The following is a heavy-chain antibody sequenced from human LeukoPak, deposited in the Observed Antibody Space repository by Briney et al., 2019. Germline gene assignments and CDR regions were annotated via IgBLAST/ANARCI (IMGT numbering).Heavy chain of an antibody. CDR3: AKSNGYGLVDI. CDR1: GGSFSGYY. V-gene: IGHV4-34*01. J-gene: IGHJ3*02. Sequence: SETLSLTCAVYGGSFSGYYWVWIRQPPGKGLEWLGNIHYSGHTYYNTSLESRVTISLDTSRNQFSLELNSVTAADTAVYYCAKSNGYGLVDIWGQGTLVTVSS. D-gene: IGHD3-10*01. CDR2: IHYSGHT.